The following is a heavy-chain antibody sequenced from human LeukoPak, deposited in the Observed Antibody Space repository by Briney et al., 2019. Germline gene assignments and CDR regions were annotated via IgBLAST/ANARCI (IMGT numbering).Heavy chain of an antibody. CDR2: IYYSGST. V-gene: IGHV4-59*01. J-gene: IGHJ6*02. Sequence: SETLSLTCTVSGGSISSYYWSWIRQPPGKGLEWIGYIYYSGSTNYNPSLKSRVTISVDTSKNQFSLKLSSVTAADTAVYYCARDRGSPYYYYGMDVWGQGTTVTVS. CDR3: ARDRGSPYYYYGMDV. CDR1: GGSISSYY.